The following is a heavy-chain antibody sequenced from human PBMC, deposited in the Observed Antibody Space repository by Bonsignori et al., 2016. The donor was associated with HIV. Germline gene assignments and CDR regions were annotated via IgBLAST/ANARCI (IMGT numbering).Heavy chain of an antibody. V-gene: IGHV4-34*01. Sequence: WIRQPPGKGLEWIGEINHSGSTNYNPSLKSRVTISVDTSKNQFSLKLSSVTAADTAVYYCARGRWRELPSHWYFDLWGRGTLVTVSS. J-gene: IGHJ2*01. D-gene: IGHD1-26*01. CDR3: ARGRWRELPSHWYFDL. CDR2: INHSGST.